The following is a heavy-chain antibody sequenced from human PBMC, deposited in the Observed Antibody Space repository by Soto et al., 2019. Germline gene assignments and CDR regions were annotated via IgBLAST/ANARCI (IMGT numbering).Heavy chain of an antibody. CDR3: EKQSPYSNSWYDIDY. CDR2: ISGSGGST. V-gene: IGHV3-23*01. CDR1: GFTFSTYA. J-gene: IGHJ4*02. D-gene: IGHD6-13*01. Sequence: EVQLLESGGGLVQPGGSLRLSCAASGFTFSTYAMNWVRQAPGMGLEWVLGISGSGGSTHYADAVKGRFTISRDNSKNTLYLQMDSLRAEDTAVYYCEKQSPYSNSWYDIDYWGQGTLVIVST.